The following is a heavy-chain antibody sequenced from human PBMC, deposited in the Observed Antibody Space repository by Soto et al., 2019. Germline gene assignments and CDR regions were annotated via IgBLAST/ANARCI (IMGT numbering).Heavy chain of an antibody. V-gene: IGHV3-21*01. D-gene: IGHD1-26*01. CDR2: ISSSSSYI. Sequence: GGSLRLSCAASGFTFSSYSMNWVRQAPGKGLEWVSSISSSSSYIYYADSVKGRFTISRDNAKNSLYLQMNSLRAEDTAVYYCARGGELLHYFDYWGQGTLVTVSS. J-gene: IGHJ4*02. CDR3: ARGGELLHYFDY. CDR1: GFTFSSYS.